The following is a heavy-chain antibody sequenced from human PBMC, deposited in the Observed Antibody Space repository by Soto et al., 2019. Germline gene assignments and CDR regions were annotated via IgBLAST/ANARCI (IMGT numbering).Heavy chain of an antibody. D-gene: IGHD4-17*01. CDR3: ARLSTVTTDYYFGMDV. V-gene: IGHV4-4*07. Sequence: PSETLSLTCTVSGGSISGSYWSWVRQPAGKGLEWIGRIYSSGSSNYNPSLNSRLTMSLDTSKNQFSLKLRSVTAADTAIYYCARLSTVTTDYYFGMDVWGQGTTVTVS. CDR2: IYSSGSS. J-gene: IGHJ6*02. CDR1: GGSISGSY.